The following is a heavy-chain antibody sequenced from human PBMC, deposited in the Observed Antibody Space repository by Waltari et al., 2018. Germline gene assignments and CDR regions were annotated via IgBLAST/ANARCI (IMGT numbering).Heavy chain of an antibody. CDR1: GFTFSNEW. CDR2: IKPDGSEK. Sequence: EVQLVESGGGLVQPGGSLRLSCAASGFTFSNEWMDWVRQAPGKGLEWVANIKPDGSEKYSVDSVNGRFTISRDNDKNSVYLQMNSLRVEDTAVYYCSRRLDAWGQGTTVTVSS. J-gene: IGHJ6*02. CDR3: SRRLDA. V-gene: IGHV3-7*03.